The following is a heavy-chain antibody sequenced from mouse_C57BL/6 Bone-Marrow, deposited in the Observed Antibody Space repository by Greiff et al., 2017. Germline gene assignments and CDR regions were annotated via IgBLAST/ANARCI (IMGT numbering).Heavy chain of an antibody. CDR2: IDPANGNT. CDR3: AGFDYYGSSYGKWYFDV. CDR1: GFNIKNTY. J-gene: IGHJ1*03. Sequence: VQLQQSVAELVRPGASVKLSCTASGFNIKNTYMHWVKQRPEQGLEWIGRIDPANGNTKYDPKFQGKATITADTSSNTDYLQLSSLTSEDTAIYYCAGFDYYGSSYGKWYFDVWGTGTTVTVSS. D-gene: IGHD1-1*01. V-gene: IGHV14-3*01.